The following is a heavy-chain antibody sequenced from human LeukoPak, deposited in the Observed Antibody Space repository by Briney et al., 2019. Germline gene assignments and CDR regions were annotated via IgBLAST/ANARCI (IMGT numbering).Heavy chain of an antibody. CDR3: VRDRYDLVTGYNDAFDL. V-gene: IGHV3-7*01. D-gene: IGHD3-9*01. J-gene: IGHJ3*01. CDR2: IKQDGSEK. Sequence: GGSLRLSCAASGFSFTTYWMSWVRQAPGKGPEWPANIKQDGSEKYYGDSVKGRFTISRDNAKKSVYLQMNSVRAEDAAVYYCVRDRYDLVTGYNDAFDLWGQGTKVTVSS. CDR1: GFSFTTYW.